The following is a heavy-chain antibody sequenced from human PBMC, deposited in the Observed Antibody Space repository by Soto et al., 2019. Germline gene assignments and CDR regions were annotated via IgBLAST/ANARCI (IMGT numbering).Heavy chain of an antibody. CDR3: APPAMEAADY. CDR2: INHSGST. CDR1: GGSFSGYY. Sequence: SETLSLTCAVYGGSFSGYYWSWIRQPPGKGLEWIGEINHSGSTNYNPSLKSRVTISVDTSKNQFSLKLSSVTAADTAVYYCAPPAMEAADYWGQGTLVTVSS. J-gene: IGHJ4*02. V-gene: IGHV4-34*01. D-gene: IGHD5-18*01.